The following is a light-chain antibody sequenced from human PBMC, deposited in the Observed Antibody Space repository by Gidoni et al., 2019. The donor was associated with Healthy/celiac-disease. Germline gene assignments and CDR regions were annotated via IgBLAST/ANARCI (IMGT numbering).Light chain of an antibody. CDR1: SSDVGGYNY. Sequence: QSALTQPRSVSGSPGQSVTISSTGTSSDVGGYNYVSWSQQHPGKAPKLMLYDVSKRPSGAPDRFSGSKSGNTASLTISLLQAEDEADYYCCSYAGSYTFEVVFGGGTKLTVL. CDR2: DVS. CDR3: CSYAGSYTFEVV. V-gene: IGLV2-11*01. J-gene: IGLJ2*01.